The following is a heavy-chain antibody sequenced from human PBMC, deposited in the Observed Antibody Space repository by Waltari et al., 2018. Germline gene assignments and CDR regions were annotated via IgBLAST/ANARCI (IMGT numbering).Heavy chain of an antibody. CDR2: INPNSGGT. CDR1: GYTFTGYY. V-gene: IGHV1-2*06. Sequence: QVQLVQSGAEVKKPGASVKVSCKASGYTFTGYYMHWVRQAPGQGLEWMGRINPNSGGTNYAQKFQGRVTMTRDTSISTAYMELSRLRSDDTAVYYCARGGSSWDPNPSPYYYYGMDVWGQGTTVTVSS. D-gene: IGHD6-13*01. J-gene: IGHJ6*02. CDR3: ARGGSSWDPNPSPYYYYGMDV.